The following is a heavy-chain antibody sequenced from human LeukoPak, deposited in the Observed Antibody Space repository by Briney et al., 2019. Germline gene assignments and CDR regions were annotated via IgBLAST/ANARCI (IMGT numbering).Heavy chain of an antibody. V-gene: IGHV3-66*01. D-gene: IGHD6-13*01. J-gene: IGHJ4*02. CDR1: GFTVSSNY. CDR2: IYSGGST. CDR3: ARGSSSSWYVYDY. Sequence: GGSLRLSCAASGFTVSSNYMSWVRQAPGKGLEWVSVIYSGGSTYYADSVRGRFTISRDNSKNTLYLQMNSLRAEDTAVYYCARGSSSSWYVYDYWGQGTLVTVSS.